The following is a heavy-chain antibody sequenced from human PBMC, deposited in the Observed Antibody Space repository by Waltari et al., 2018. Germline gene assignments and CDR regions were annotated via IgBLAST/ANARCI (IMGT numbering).Heavy chain of an antibody. CDR2: ISTDASDT. V-gene: IGHV3-74*03. J-gene: IGHJ4*02. Sequence: EEQLVESGGGLVQPGDSLRLSCAASGFTFSPYWMNWFRQVPGKGPLWVSRISTDASDTAYADSVKGRFTISRDNSKNTLYLQMNSLRAEDTAVYYCAKNQHSYGLARQIFDYWGQGTLVTVSS. D-gene: IGHD5-18*01. CDR3: AKNQHSYGLARQIFDY. CDR1: GFTFSPYW.